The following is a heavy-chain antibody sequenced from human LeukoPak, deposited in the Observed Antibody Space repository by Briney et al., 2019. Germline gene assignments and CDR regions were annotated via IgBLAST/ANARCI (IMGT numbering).Heavy chain of an antibody. D-gene: IGHD3-3*01. J-gene: IGHJ4*02. Sequence: PGGSLRLSCAASGFTFSSYAMSWVRQAPGKGLEWVSAISGSGGSTYYADSVKGRFTISRDNSKNTLYLQMNSLRAEDTAVYYCAKFDNYDFWSGYYTFDYWGQGTLVTVSS. V-gene: IGHV3-23*01. CDR3: AKFDNYDFWSGYYTFDY. CDR2: ISGSGGST. CDR1: GFTFSSYA.